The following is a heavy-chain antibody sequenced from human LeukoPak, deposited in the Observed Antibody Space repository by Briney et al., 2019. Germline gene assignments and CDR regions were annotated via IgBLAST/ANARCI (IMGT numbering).Heavy chain of an antibody. CDR2: MNSDRTTV. J-gene: IGHJ4*02. CDR3: ARGGNYYLDY. Sequence: GGSLRLSCAVSGFTFRASWMHWVRQAPGGGLVWVSRMNSDRTTVNYADSVKGRFTMSRDNAKNTLYLQMNSLRAEDTAVYYCARGGNYYLDYWGQGTLATVSS. CDR1: GFTFRASW. V-gene: IGHV3-74*01. D-gene: IGHD5-24*01.